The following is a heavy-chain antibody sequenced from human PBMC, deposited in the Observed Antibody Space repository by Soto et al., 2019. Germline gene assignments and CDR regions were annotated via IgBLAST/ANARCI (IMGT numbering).Heavy chain of an antibody. V-gene: IGHV6-1*01. CDR1: GYSVSSNSAA. CDR3: AGTTSLQWYYMDV. J-gene: IGHJ6*03. CDR2: TYYRSRWYN. D-gene: IGHD1-7*01. Sequence: PSQTLSLTCAISGYSVSSNSAAWNWIRQSPSRDLEWLGRTYYRSRWYNDYAVSVKSRITVNPDTSKNQFSLHLNSVTPEDTAVYYCAGTTSLQWYYMDVWDKGTTVTVSS.